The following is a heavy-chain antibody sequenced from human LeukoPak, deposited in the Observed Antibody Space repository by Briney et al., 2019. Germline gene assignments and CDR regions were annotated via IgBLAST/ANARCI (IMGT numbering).Heavy chain of an antibody. CDR1: GYTFTXYD. V-gene: IGHV1-8*01. Sequence: KVSCKAXGYTFTXYDINWVRQAPGQGLEWMGWMNPNSGNTGYAQKFQGRVTMTRNTSISTAYVELSSLRSEDTAVYYCARGRLGYCSSTSCYSVGFDPWGQGTLVTVSS. CDR2: MNPNSGNT. D-gene: IGHD2-2*02. J-gene: IGHJ5*02. CDR3: ARGRLGYCSSTSCYSVGFDP.